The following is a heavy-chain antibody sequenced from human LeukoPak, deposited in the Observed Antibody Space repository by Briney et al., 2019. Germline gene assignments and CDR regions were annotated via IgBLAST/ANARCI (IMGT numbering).Heavy chain of an antibody. CDR2: MNPNSGNT. V-gene: IGHV1-8*02. J-gene: IGHJ5*02. Sequence: ASVKVSCKASGYTFTGYYMHWVRQAPGQGLEWMGWMNPNSGNTGYAQKFQGRVTMTRNTSISTAYMELSSLRSEDTAVYYCARAPYNWFDPWGQGTLVTVSS. CDR1: GYTFTGYY. CDR3: ARAPYNWFDP.